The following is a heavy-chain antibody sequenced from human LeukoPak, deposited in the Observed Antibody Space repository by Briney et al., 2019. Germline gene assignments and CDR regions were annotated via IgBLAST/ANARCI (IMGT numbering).Heavy chain of an antibody. V-gene: IGHV3-30*04. Sequence: GGSLRLSCAASGFTFSSYAMHWVRQAPGKGLEWVAVISYDGSNKYYADSVKGRFTISRDNAKNSLYLQMNSLRAEDTAVYYCARALRYFDWLLSHWGQGTLVTVSS. D-gene: IGHD3-9*01. CDR1: GFTFSSYA. J-gene: IGHJ4*02. CDR3: ARALRYFDWLLSH. CDR2: ISYDGSNK.